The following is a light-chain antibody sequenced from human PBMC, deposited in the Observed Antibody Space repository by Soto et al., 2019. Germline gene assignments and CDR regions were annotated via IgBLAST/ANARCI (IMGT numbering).Light chain of an antibody. Sequence: ETVLTQSPGTLSLSPGERATLPCRASQTVYNNYLAWYQQKPGQAPRLLIFGASTRAIGIPDRFSGSGSGTDFTLAITRLEPEDFAVYFCQQYGGSPITFGQGTRLETK. CDR1: QTVYNNY. CDR2: GAS. V-gene: IGKV3-20*01. CDR3: QQYGGSPIT. J-gene: IGKJ5*01.